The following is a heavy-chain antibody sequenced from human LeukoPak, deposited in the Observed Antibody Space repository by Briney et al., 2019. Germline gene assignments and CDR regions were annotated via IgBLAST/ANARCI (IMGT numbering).Heavy chain of an antibody. J-gene: IGHJ5*02. CDR2: IYYSGST. Sequence: SETLSLTCIVSGGSISSISSNNYHWGWIRQPPGKGLEWIGSIYYSGSTYYNPSLKSRVTISVDTSKNQFSLKLSSVTAADTAVYYCATNIAVAGTNWFDPWGQGTLVTVSS. CDR3: ATNIAVAGTNWFDP. CDR1: GGSISSISSNNYH. D-gene: IGHD6-19*01. V-gene: IGHV4-39*01.